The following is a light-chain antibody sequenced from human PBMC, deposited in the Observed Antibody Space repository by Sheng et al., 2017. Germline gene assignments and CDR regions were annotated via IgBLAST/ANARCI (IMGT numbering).Light chain of an antibody. V-gene: IGLV3-21*02. CDR3: QLWDSSTYHWV. CDR1: NIGRKV. CDR2: DGS. J-gene: IGLJ3*02. Sequence: SYVVTQPPSVSVAPGQTARITCEGNNIGRKVVHWNQQRPGQAPVLVVYDGSDRPSGIPERFSWLQXWEHGHPDHQQGRKTGDEADYYCQLWDSSTYHWVFGGGTKLTVL.